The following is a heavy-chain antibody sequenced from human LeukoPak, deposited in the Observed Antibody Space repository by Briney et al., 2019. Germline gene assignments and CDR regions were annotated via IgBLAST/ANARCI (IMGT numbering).Heavy chain of an antibody. V-gene: IGHV3-30-3*01. CDR2: ISYDGSNR. D-gene: IGHD2-2*01. CDR3: ARAVVVPAAFDY. CDR1: GFTFSSYA. Sequence: PGGSLRFSCAASGFTFSSYAMHWVRQAPGKGLEWVAVISYDGSNRYYADSVKGRFTISRDNSKNTLYLQMNSLRAEDTAVYYCARAVVVPAAFDYWGQGTLVTVSS. J-gene: IGHJ4*02.